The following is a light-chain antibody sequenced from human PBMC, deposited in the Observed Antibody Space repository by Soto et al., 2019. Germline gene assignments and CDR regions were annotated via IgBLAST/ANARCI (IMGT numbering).Light chain of an antibody. J-gene: IGKJ1*01. Sequence: EIVMTQSPATLSVSPGERATLSCRASQSVRNNLAWYQQRPGQAPRLLIYGASTGATGIPDRFSGSGSGTKFTLTISNLQPEDLAVYYCQQYNSWPQAFGQGTKVEVK. CDR2: GAS. V-gene: IGKV3-15*01. CDR1: QSVRNN. CDR3: QQYNSWPQA.